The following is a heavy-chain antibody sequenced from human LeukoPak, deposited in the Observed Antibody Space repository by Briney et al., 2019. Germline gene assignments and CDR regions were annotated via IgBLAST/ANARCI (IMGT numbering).Heavy chain of an antibody. CDR1: GYTFTVYY. Sequence: ASVTVSCKASGYTFTVYYMHWVRQAPGQGREWMGWINPNSGGTNYAQKFQGRVTMTRDTSISTAYMELSRLRSDDTAVYYCARGGSGWFDAFDIWGQGTMVTVSS. D-gene: IGHD6-19*01. J-gene: IGHJ3*02. V-gene: IGHV1-2*02. CDR3: ARGGSGWFDAFDI. CDR2: INPNSGGT.